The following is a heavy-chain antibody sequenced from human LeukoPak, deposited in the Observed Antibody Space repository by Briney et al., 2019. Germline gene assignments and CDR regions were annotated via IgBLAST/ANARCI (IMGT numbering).Heavy chain of an antibody. V-gene: IGHV3-74*01. CDR3: ARAPSEVGGYYPEYFRH. J-gene: IGHJ1*01. CDR1: GFTFSRYW. Sequence: GGSLRLSCEASGFTFSRYWMHWVRQAPGKGLVWVSRIKSDGKTNYADSVKGRFTTSRDNAKNTVSLQMDSLRAEDTGVYYCARAPSEVGGYYPEYFRHWGQGTLVTVSS. D-gene: IGHD3-22*01. CDR2: IKSDGKT.